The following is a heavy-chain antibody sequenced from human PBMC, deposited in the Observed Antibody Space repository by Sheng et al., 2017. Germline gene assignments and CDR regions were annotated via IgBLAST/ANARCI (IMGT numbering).Heavy chain of an antibody. CDR1: GFPISGGYY. Sequence: VRLQESGPGLVKPSETLSLTCNVSGFPISGGYYWGWIRQPPGKGLEWIGSVYQSGSTYYNPSLKSRVTISVHTSMKQFSLRLSSVTAADTAVYYCARVLIAARPSGRYYMDVWDQGP. CDR3: ARVLIAARPSGRYYMDV. V-gene: IGHV4-38-2*02. D-gene: IGHD6-6*01. J-gene: IGHJ6*03. CDR2: VYQSGST.